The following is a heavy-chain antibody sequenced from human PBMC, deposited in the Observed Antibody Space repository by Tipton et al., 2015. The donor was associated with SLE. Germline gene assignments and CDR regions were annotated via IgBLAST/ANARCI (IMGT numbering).Heavy chain of an antibody. Sequence: TLSLTCTVSGGVISGISWGWSRQPAGTGLEWIGRIYTGGNTKYNPSLESRVTLSADASKAQFSMKLTSVTAADTAVYYCVVCSPSSCAYFDYWGQGRLVTVSS. J-gene: IGHJ4*02. CDR1: GGVISGIS. V-gene: IGHV4-4*07. CDR3: VVCSPSSCAYFDY. CDR2: IYTGGNT. D-gene: IGHD2-2*01.